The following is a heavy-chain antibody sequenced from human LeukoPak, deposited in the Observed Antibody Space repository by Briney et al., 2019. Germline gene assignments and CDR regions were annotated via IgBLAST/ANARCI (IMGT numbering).Heavy chain of an antibody. Sequence: GGSLRLSCAASGFTFSSYAMHWVRQAPGKGLEWVAVISYDGSNKYYADSVKGRFTISRDNSKNTLYLQMNSLRAEDTAVYYCAKDKIAVAGRHFDYWGQGTLVTVSS. CDR1: GFTFSSYA. J-gene: IGHJ4*02. CDR2: ISYDGSNK. D-gene: IGHD6-19*01. CDR3: AKDKIAVAGRHFDY. V-gene: IGHV3-30-3*01.